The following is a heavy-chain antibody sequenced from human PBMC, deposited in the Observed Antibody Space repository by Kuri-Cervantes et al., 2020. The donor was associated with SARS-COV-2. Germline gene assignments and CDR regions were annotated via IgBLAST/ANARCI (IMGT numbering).Heavy chain of an antibody. CDR1: GGSFSGYY. Sequence: ESLKISCAVYGGSFSGYYWSWIRQPPGKGLEWIGEINHSGSTNYKPSLKSRVTISVDTSKNQFSLKLRSVTAADTAVYYCAREWDYYIDYWGQGTLVTGAS. CDR2: INHSGST. V-gene: IGHV4-34*01. CDR3: AREWDYYIDY. D-gene: IGHD1-26*01. J-gene: IGHJ4*02.